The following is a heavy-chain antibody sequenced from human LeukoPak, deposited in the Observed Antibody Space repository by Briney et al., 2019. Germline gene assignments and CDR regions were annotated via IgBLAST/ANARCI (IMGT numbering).Heavy chain of an antibody. V-gene: IGHV1-69*13. CDR2: IIPIFGTA. D-gene: IGHD2-15*01. J-gene: IGHJ4*02. CDR1: GGTFSSYA. CDR3: ARGLVVGATDYFDY. Sequence: ASVKVSCKASGGTFSSYAISWVRQDPGQGLEWMGGIIPIFGTANYAQKFQGRVTITADESTSTAYMELSSLRSEDTAVYYCARGLVVGATDYFDYWGQGTLVTVSS.